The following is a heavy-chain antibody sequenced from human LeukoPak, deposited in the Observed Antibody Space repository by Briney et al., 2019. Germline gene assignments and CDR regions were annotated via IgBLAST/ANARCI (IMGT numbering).Heavy chain of an antibody. CDR1: GYTFTGYY. V-gene: IGHV1-46*01. Sequence: ASVKVSCKASGYTFTGYYMHWVRQAPGQGLEWMGMFNPSSSDTNYAQRFQGRVTLTRDTSTTTVYMNLSGLRPEDTAVYYCARGRTVTNDFDLWGRGTLLTVSS. D-gene: IGHD4-17*01. J-gene: IGHJ2*01. CDR3: ARGRTVTNDFDL. CDR2: FNPSSSDT.